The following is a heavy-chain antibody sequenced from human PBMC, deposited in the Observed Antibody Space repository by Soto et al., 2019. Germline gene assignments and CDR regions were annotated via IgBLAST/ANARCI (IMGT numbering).Heavy chain of an antibody. CDR2: ISTTGNT. Sequence: SETLPLTWTVSGDTITSFSWNWIRQSAGKGLEWIGRISTTGNTHYNPSLESRVTMSLDTSKNQFSLKLTSVTAADTAVYYCEGESGENWSYEAYWGQGTLVTVSS. CDR1: GDTITSFS. V-gene: IGHV4-4*07. CDR3: EGESGENWSYEAY. J-gene: IGHJ4*02. D-gene: IGHD1-7*01.